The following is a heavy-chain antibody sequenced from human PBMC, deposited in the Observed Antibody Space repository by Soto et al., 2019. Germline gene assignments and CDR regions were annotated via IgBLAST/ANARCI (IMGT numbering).Heavy chain of an antibody. CDR3: AREIAARL. V-gene: IGHV3-7*01. CDR1: GFTFSSYC. D-gene: IGHD6-6*01. Sequence: EVQLVESGGGLVQPGGSLRLSCAASGFTFSSYCMSWFRQAPGKGLEWVANIKQAGTEENYVDSVKGRFTISRDNAKNALYLQMNSLRVKDTAVYYCAREIAARLWGKGTTVTVSS. CDR2: IKQAGTEE. J-gene: IGHJ6*04.